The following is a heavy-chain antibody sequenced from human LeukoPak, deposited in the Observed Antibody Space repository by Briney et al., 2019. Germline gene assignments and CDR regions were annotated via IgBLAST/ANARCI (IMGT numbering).Heavy chain of an antibody. V-gene: IGHV4-59*08. CDR2: IHYSGTT. CDR3: ARMGGYSGYATH. D-gene: IGHD5-12*01. Sequence: SETLSLTCTVSGGSISTYYWSWFRQPPGKGLEWIGYIHYSGTTNYNPSLKSRVTISLDTSKNQFSLNLSSVTAADTAVYYRARMGGYSGYATHWGQGTLVTVSS. CDR1: GGSISTYY. J-gene: IGHJ4*02.